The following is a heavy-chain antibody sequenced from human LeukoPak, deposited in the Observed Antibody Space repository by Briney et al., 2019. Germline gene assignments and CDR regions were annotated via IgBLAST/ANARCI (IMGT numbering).Heavy chain of an antibody. D-gene: IGHD3-3*01. J-gene: IGHJ4*02. V-gene: IGHV3-74*01. CDR3: ARGAKNVRFLEWLSAEYFDY. CDR2: INSDGSST. Sequence: GGSLRLSCAASGFTFSSYWMHWVRQAPGKGLVWVSRINSDGSSTSYADSVKGRFTISRDNAKNTLYLQMNSLRAEDSAVYYCARGAKNVRFLEWLSAEYFDYWGQGTLVTVSS. CDR1: GFTFSSYW.